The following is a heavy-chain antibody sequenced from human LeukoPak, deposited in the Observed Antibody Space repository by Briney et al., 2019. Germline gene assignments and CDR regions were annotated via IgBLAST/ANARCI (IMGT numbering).Heavy chain of an antibody. Sequence: ASVKVSCKASGYTFTGYYMHWLRQAPGQGLEWMGWINPNSGGTNYAQKFQGWVTMTRDTSISTAYMELSRLRSDDTAVYYCARDSGEGVRGVIITGLYYYYGMDVWGQGTTVTVSS. D-gene: IGHD3-10*01. CDR2: INPNSGGT. CDR1: GYTFTGYY. V-gene: IGHV1-2*04. J-gene: IGHJ6*02. CDR3: ARDSGEGVRGVIITGLYYYYGMDV.